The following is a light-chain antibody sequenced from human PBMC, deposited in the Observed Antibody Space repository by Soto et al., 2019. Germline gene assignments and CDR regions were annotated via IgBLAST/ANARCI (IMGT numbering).Light chain of an antibody. CDR1: QSISSW. V-gene: IGKV1-5*03. Sequence: DIQMTQSPCTLSASVGDRVTITCRASQSISSWLAWYQQKPGKAPKLLIYKASSLESGVPSRFSGSGSGTEFTLTISSLQPDDFATYYCQQYNSYSVTFGQGTKVDIK. J-gene: IGKJ1*01. CDR3: QQYNSYSVT. CDR2: KAS.